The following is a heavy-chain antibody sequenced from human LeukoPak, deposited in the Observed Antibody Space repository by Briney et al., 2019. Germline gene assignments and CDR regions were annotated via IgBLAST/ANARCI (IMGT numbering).Heavy chain of an antibody. J-gene: IGHJ4*02. V-gene: IGHV4-39*07. CDR1: CGSISSSSDY. Sequence: SETLSLTCTVSCGSISSSSDYWGWIRRPARKGLGRIGSIYYSGRTYHTPSLKSRVTISVATSKTQFSLKLCSVTAADTAVYYCARVADGYNSVFLDYWGQGTLVTVSS. D-gene: IGHD5-24*01. CDR2: IYYSGRT. CDR3: ARVADGYNSVFLDY.